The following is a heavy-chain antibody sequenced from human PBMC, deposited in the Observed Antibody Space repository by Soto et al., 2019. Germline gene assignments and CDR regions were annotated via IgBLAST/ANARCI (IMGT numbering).Heavy chain of an antibody. CDR3: TTGGVTFGGVIVKNAFDI. CDR1: GFTFSNAW. CDR2: IKSKTDGGTT. Sequence: PGGSLRLSCAASGFTFSNAWMSWVRQAPGKGLEWVGRIKSKTDGGTTDYAAPVKGRFTISRDDSKNTLYLQMNSLKTEDTAVYYCTTGGVTFGGVIVKNAFDIWGQGTMVTVSS. D-gene: IGHD3-16*02. V-gene: IGHV3-15*01. J-gene: IGHJ3*02.